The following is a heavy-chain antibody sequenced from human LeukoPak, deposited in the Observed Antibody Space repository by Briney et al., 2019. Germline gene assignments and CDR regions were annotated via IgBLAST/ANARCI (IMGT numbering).Heavy chain of an antibody. V-gene: IGHV7-4-1*02. D-gene: IGHD6-19*01. J-gene: IGHJ4*02. Sequence: ASVKLSCKASGYTFTSYAMNWVRQAPGQGLEWVGWINTNTGNTTYAEGFTGRFVFSLDTSVNTPYLQISSLKAEDTAVYYCARVPFNYAVAGLDFDYWGQGTLVTVSS. CDR1: GYTFTSYA. CDR3: ARVPFNYAVAGLDFDY. CDR2: INTNTGNT.